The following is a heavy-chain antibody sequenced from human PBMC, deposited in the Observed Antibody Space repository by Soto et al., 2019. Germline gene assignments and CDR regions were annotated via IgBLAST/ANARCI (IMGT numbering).Heavy chain of an antibody. V-gene: IGHV1-2*04. CDR1: GYTFTGYY. Sequence: ASLKVSCKASGYTFTGYYMHWVRQAPGQGLEWMGWINPNSGGTNYAQKFQGWVTMTRDTSISTAYMELSRLRSDDTAVYYCARDRAHGFWSGYGMDVWGQGTTVTVSS. J-gene: IGHJ6*02. D-gene: IGHD3-3*01. CDR3: ARDRAHGFWSGYGMDV. CDR2: INPNSGGT.